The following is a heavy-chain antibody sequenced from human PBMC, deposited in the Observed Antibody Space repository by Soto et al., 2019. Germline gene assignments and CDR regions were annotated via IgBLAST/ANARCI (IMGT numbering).Heavy chain of an antibody. J-gene: IGHJ5*02. CDR3: AREGHLREQYNGFDL. Sequence: QVKLQESGPRLVKPSQTLSLTCTASGDSLISTHNYWAWLRHLPGKGLEGLGYIYYTGGTYFNPSLRSRLSMSVDTSTNQFSLNLSSVTVADTAVYYCAREGHLREQYNGFDLWGQGTLVTVSS. V-gene: IGHV4-31*03. D-gene: IGHD4-4*01. CDR2: IYYTGGT. CDR1: GDSLISTHNY.